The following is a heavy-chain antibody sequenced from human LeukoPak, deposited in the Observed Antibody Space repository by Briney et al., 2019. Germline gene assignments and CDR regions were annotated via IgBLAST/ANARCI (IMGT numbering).Heavy chain of an antibody. J-gene: IGHJ4*02. CDR2: IYYSGNP. CDR3: ARLLFDSRGYYYFDY. V-gene: IGHV4-39*01. Sequence: SETLSLTCTVSGGSISSSSYYWGWIRQPPGKGLEWIGSIYYSGNPYDNPSLKSRVTVSVDTSKDQFTLKLYSVTAADTAVYYCARLLFDSRGYYYFDYWGQGTLVTVSS. CDR1: GGSISSSSYY. D-gene: IGHD3-22*01.